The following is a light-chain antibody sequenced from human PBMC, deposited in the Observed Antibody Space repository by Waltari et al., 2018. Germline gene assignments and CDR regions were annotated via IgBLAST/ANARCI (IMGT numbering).Light chain of an antibody. CDR2: GNS. J-gene: IGLJ2*01. V-gene: IGLV1-40*01. CDR3: QSYDSSLSGGV. CDR1: SSNIGAGYD. Sequence: QSVLTQPPSVSGAPGQRVTISCTGSSSNIGAGYDVHWYQRLPGTAPKLLMYGNSNRPSGVPDRFSGSKSGTSASLAITGLQAEDEADYYCQSYDSSLSGGVFGGGTKLTVL.